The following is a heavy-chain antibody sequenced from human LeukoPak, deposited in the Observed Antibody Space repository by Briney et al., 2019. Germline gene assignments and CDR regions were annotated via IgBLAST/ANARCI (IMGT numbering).Heavy chain of an antibody. V-gene: IGHV4-61*10. J-gene: IGHJ6*02. Sequence: SETLSLTCTVSRGSVSSVSYYWRWIRQPAGKGLEWIGRIYSNRTTNYNPSLKSRVTISVDTSKNHFSLKVSSVTAADTAVCYCARGRGRDVSFYYGMDVWGQGTTVTVSS. CDR1: RGSVSSVSYY. D-gene: IGHD3-10*01. CDR3: ARGRGRDVSFYYGMDV. CDR2: IYSNRTT.